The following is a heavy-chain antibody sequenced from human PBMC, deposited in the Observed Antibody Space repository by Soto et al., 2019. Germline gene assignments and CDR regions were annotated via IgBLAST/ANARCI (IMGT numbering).Heavy chain of an antibody. J-gene: IGHJ4*02. CDR2: IRSKANSYAT. Sequence: EVQLVESGGGLVQPGGSLKLSCAASGFTFSGSAMHWARQASGKGLEWVGRIRSKANSYATAYAASVKGRFTISRDDSKNTAYLQMNSLKTEDTAVYYCTSHPYYYDSSGYYYYYWGQGTLVTVSS. D-gene: IGHD3-22*01. CDR1: GFTFSGSA. V-gene: IGHV3-73*02. CDR3: TSHPYYYDSSGYYYYY.